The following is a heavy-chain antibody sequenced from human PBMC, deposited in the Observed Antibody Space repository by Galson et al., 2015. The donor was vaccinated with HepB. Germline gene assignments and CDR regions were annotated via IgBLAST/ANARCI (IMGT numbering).Heavy chain of an antibody. J-gene: IGHJ5*02. CDR2: IKSKTDGGTT. V-gene: IGHV3-15*01. CDR3: TTDPVGAAAEWFDP. Sequence: SLRLSCAASGFTFSNAWMSWVRQAPGKGLEWVGRIKSKTDGGTTDYAAPVKGRFTISRDDSKNTLYLQMNSLKTEDTAVYYCTTDPVGAAAEWFDPWGQGTLVTVSS. CDR1: GFTFSNAW. D-gene: IGHD1-26*01.